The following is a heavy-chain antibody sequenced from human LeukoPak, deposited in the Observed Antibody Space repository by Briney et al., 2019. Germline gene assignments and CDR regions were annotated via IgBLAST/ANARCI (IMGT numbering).Heavy chain of an antibody. V-gene: IGHV1-8*03. J-gene: IGHJ6*03. CDR1: GYTFTSYY. CDR2: MNPNSGNT. CDR3: ARGFLVSPYYYYYMDV. Sequence: ASVKVSCTASGYTFTSYYINWVRQATGQGLEWMGWMNPNSGNTGYAQKFKGRVTITRNTSISTAYMELSSLRSEDTAVYYCARGFLVSPYYYYYMDVWGKGTTVTVSS. D-gene: IGHD2-15*01.